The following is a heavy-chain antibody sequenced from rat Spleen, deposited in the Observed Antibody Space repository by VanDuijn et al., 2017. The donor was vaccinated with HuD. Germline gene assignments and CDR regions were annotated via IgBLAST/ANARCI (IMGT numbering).Heavy chain of an antibody. CDR3: ARLGITLGAGHWFAV. D-gene: IGHD1-2*01. CDR1: GFTFRNYG. J-gene: IGHJ3*01. Sequence: EVQLVESGGGLVQPGRSLKLSCAASGFTFRNYGMAWVRQTLTRGLEWVAFINIGGGDTYYRDSVKGRFTISRDNAKNTQYLQMDSLRSEDTATYYCARLGITLGAGHWFAVWGQGTLVTVSS. V-gene: IGHV5S14*01. CDR2: INIGGGDT.